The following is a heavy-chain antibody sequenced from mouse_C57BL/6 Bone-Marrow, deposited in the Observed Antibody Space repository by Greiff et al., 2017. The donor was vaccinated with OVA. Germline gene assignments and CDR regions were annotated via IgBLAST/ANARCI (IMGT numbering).Heavy chain of an antibody. V-gene: IGHV1-59*01. CDR3: AREPYSNYALYYFDY. Sequence: QVQLQQSGAELVRPGTSVKLSCKASGYTFTSYWMHWVKQRPGQGLEWIGVIDPSDSYTNYNQKFKGKATLTVDTSSSTAYMQLSSLTSEDSAVYYCAREPYSNYALYYFDYWGQGTTLTVSS. CDR2: IDPSDSYT. J-gene: IGHJ2*01. D-gene: IGHD2-5*01. CDR1: GYTFTSYW.